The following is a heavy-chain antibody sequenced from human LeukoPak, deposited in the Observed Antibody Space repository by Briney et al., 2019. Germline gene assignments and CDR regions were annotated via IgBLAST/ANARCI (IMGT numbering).Heavy chain of an antibody. Sequence: ASVKVSCKASGGTFSSYAISWVRQAPGQGLEWMGGIIPIFGTANYAQKFQGSVTITTDESTSTAYMELSSPRSEDTAVYYCASHNWNDGGYYYYYMDVWGKGTTVTVSS. CDR2: IIPIFGTA. D-gene: IGHD1-20*01. CDR1: GGTFSSYA. V-gene: IGHV1-69*05. J-gene: IGHJ6*03. CDR3: ASHNWNDGGYYYYYMDV.